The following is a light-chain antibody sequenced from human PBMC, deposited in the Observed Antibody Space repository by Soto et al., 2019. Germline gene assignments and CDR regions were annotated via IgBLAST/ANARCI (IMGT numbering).Light chain of an antibody. CDR2: DVT. J-gene: IGLJ1*01. V-gene: IGLV2-14*03. CDR1: SSDVGGYNY. Sequence: QSALTRPASVSGSPGQSIAISCTGTSSDVGGYNYVSWYQHHPGKAPKLMIYDVTNRPSGVSNPFSGSKSGNTASLTISGLQPEDEADYYCSSYTTSNTRQIVFGTGTKVTVL. CDR3: SSYTTSNTRQIV.